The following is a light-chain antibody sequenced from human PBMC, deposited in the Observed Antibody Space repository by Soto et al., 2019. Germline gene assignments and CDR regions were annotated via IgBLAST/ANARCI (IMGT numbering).Light chain of an antibody. CDR3: QQYGSSPRT. CDR2: GAS. V-gene: IGKV3-20*01. J-gene: IGKJ1*01. Sequence: EIVLTQSPGTLSLSPGERDTLSCRASQSVSNNSLAWYQQNPGQAPRLLIYGASSMSTGIPDRFSGSGSGTDFTLTISRLEPEDFAVYYCQQYGSSPRTFGQGTKVEIK. CDR1: QSVSNNS.